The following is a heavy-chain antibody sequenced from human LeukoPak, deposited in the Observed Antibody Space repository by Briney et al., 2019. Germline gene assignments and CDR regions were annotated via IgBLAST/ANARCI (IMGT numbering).Heavy chain of an antibody. J-gene: IGHJ4*02. CDR3: ANQRESRGSYYEPDY. D-gene: IGHD1-26*01. CDR1: GFTFRNYA. Sequence: GSLRLSCAASGFTFRNYAMSWGRQAPGKGLEWVSSIDTSGSDIHYADSVKGRFTISRDNSKNTVYLQMNSLRAEDTAVYYCANQRESRGSYYEPDYWGQGTLVTVSS. CDR2: IDTSGSDI. V-gene: IGHV3-23*05.